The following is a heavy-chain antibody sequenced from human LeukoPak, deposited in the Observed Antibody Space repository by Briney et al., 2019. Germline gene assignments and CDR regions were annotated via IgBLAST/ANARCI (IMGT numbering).Heavy chain of an antibody. D-gene: IGHD3-10*01. CDR2: IYPDDSDT. CDR3: VQQRGDSGRINWFVP. J-gene: IGHJ5*02. CDR1: GYIFIIYW. Sequence: AAESLQISCETSGYIFIIYWITWVRQLPGASLEWVVAIYPDDSDTRYSPSFQGRVAMSADKSTKIAYLQWNNLRASDSAIYYCVQQRGDSGRINWFVPWGRGTLVTVSS. V-gene: IGHV5-51*01.